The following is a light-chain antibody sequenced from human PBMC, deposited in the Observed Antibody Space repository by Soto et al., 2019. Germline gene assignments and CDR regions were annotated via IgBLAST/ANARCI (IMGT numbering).Light chain of an antibody. CDR2: DVS. J-gene: IGLJ1*01. Sequence: QSVLTQPRSVSGSPGQSVTISCTGTSSDVGGYNYVSWFQHYPGKAPKLMIYDVSRRPSGAPDRFSGSKSGNTASLTISGLQAEDEADYYCCLPAGTYTFGVFGTGTKVTVL. CDR3: CLPAGTYTFGV. V-gene: IGLV2-11*01. CDR1: SSDVGGYNY.